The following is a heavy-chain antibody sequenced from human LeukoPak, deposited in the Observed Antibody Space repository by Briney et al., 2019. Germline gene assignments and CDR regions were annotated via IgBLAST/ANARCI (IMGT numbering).Heavy chain of an antibody. J-gene: IGHJ3*02. CDR2: IRYDGINK. V-gene: IGHV3-30*02. D-gene: IGHD3-3*01. Sequence: GGSLRLSCAASRFTFSSYGMHWVRQAPGKGLEWVAFIRYDGINKYYADSVKGRFTISRDNSKNTLYLQMNSLRAEDTAVYYCARESGKKLRFLEWLPRAFDIWGQGTMVTVSS. CDR3: ARESGKKLRFLEWLPRAFDI. CDR1: RFTFSSYG.